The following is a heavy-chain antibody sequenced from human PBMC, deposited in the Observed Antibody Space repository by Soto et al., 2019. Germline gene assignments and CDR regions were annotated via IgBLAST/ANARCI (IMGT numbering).Heavy chain of an antibody. J-gene: IGHJ5*02. CDR1: GGSISSGGYY. V-gene: IGHV4-31*11. Sequence: NPSETLSLTCAVSGGSISSGGYYWSWIRQHPGKGLEWIGYIYYSGSTYYNPSLKSRVTISVDTSKNQFSLKLSSVTAADTAVYYCARAWDFWSGYTNWFDPWGQGTLVTVSS. CDR2: IYYSGST. CDR3: ARAWDFWSGYTNWFDP. D-gene: IGHD3-3*01.